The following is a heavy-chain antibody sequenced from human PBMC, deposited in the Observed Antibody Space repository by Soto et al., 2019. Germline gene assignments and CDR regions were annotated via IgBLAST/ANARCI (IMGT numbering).Heavy chain of an antibody. CDR2: IYYSGST. CDR1: GGSISSYY. Sequence: PSETLSLTCTVSGGSISSYYWSWIRQPPGKGLEWIGYIYYSGSTNYNPSLKSRVTISVDTSKNQFSLKLSSVTAADTAVYYCARDPDGSSWYDYWGRGTLVTVSS. J-gene: IGHJ4*02. V-gene: IGHV4-59*01. CDR3: ARDPDGSSWYDY. D-gene: IGHD6-13*01.